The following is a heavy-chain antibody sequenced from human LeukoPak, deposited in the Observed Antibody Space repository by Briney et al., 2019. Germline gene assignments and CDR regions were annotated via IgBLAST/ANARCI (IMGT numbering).Heavy chain of an antibody. CDR2: IIPIFGTP. CDR3: AGGGRSGSHPLDY. J-gene: IGHJ4*02. V-gene: IGHV1-69*01. Sequence: ATVKVSCKASGGSLTTYTINWVRQAPGQGLEWRGGIIPIFGTPNYAQKFLGRVTITADGSTNAAYMELNSLRSEDTAVYYCAGGGRSGSHPLDYWGQGTLVIVSS. CDR1: GGSLTTYT. D-gene: IGHD1-26*01.